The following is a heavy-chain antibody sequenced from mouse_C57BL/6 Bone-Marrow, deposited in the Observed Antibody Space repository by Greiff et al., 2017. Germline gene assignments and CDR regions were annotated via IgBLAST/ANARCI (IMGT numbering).Heavy chain of an antibody. V-gene: IGHV1-69*01. CDR2: LDPSDSYT. CDR3: ARDTYYFDY. CDR1: GYTFTSYW. D-gene: IGHD2-10*02. Sequence: QVQLQQPGAELVMPGASVKLSCKASGYTFTSYWMHWVKQRPGPGLEWIGELDPSDSYTNYNQKFKGKSTLTVDKSSSTAYRQLSSLTSEDAAVYYCARDTYYFDYWGQGTTLTVSS. J-gene: IGHJ2*01.